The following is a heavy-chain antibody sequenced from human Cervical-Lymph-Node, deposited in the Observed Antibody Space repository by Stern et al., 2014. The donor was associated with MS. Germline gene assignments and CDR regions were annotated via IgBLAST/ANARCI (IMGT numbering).Heavy chain of an antibody. J-gene: IGHJ4*02. CDR1: GFAFSTYG. Sequence: QLVESGGGVVQPGRSLRLSCSPSGFAFSTYGMHWVRQAPGKGLEWVSLISFDGAKTYYADSVKGRFTISRDNPKNTLYLQMKSLRGEDTAVYYCARGSDWYPLDYWGQGTLVTVSS. CDR3: ARGSDWYPLDY. D-gene: IGHD6-19*01. CDR2: ISFDGAKT. V-gene: IGHV3-30*03.